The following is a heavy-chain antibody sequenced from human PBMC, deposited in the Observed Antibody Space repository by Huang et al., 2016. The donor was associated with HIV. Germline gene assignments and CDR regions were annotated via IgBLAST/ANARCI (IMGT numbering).Heavy chain of an antibody. CDR2: ISYDGSNE. Sequence: QVQLVESGGGVVQPGRSLRLSCAASGFTFSSYAMHWVRQTPGKGLEWVAIISYDGSNEHDADSVKGRFTISRDNSKNTLYLQMNSLGAEDTAVYYCARRLAAAARGFDYWGQGTLVTVSS. CDR1: GFTFSSYA. J-gene: IGHJ4*02. CDR3: ARRLAAAARGFDY. V-gene: IGHV3-30-3*01. D-gene: IGHD6-13*01.